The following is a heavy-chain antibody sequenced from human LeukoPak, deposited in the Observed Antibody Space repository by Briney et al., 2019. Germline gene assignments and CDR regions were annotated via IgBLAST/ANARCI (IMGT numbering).Heavy chain of an antibody. D-gene: IGHD1-26*01. CDR3: ARFLHSGSYYLPIGY. CDR1: GYSFTSYW. CDR2: IYPGDSDT. V-gene: IGHV5-51*01. Sequence: GESLKISCKGSGYSFTSYWIGWVRQMPGKGLEWMGIIYPGDSDTRYSPSFQGQVTISADRSISTAYLQWSGLKVSDTAKYYCARFLHSGSYYLPIGYWGQGTLVTVSS. J-gene: IGHJ4*02.